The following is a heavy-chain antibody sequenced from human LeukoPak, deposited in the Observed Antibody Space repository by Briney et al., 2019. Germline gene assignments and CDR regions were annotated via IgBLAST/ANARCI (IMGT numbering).Heavy chain of an antibody. CDR2: IRSKAYGGTT. CDR3: TRGRSEIDY. Sequence: GGSLRLSCTASGFTFSDYAMSWFRQAPGKGLEWVGFIRSKAYGGTTEYAASVKGRLTISRDDSKSIAYLQMNSLKTEDTAVYYCTRGRSEIDYWGQGTLVTVSS. V-gene: IGHV3-49*03. J-gene: IGHJ4*02. D-gene: IGHD1-14*01. CDR1: GFTFSDYA.